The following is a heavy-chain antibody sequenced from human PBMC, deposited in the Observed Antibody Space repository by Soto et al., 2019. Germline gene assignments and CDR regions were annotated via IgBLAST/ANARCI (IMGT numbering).Heavy chain of an antibody. J-gene: IGHJ5*02. V-gene: IGHV4-31*03. CDR2: IYYSGST. CDR3: AKAYCSSARVLDP. Sequence: QVQLQESGPGLVKPSQTLSLTCTVSGGSISSGGYYWSWIRQHPGKGLEWVGYIYYSGSTYYNPSPKSRVTNPGDTSNNQFSRNLNSVTSADTAVYFCAKAYCSSARVLDPWGQGTLVTVSS. CDR1: GGSISSGGYY. D-gene: IGHD6-6*01.